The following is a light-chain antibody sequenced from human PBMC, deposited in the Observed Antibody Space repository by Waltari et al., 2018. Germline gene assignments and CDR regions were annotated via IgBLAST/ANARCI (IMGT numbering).Light chain of an antibody. Sequence: EIVLTQSPGILSSSPGERATLSCRASQSVSSNYLAWYQQKVGQAPRLLIFGVSNRVTGIPDRFSGSGSGTDFTLTISRLESEDFTVYYCQQYGSSPWTFGQGTKVEI. CDR1: QSVSSNY. CDR3: QQYGSSPWT. CDR2: GVS. V-gene: IGKV3-20*01. J-gene: IGKJ1*01.